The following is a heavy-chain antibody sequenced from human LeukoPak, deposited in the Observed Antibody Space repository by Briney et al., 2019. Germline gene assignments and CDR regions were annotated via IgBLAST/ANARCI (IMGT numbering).Heavy chain of an antibody. V-gene: IGHV3-48*02. CDR2: ISGSSTAT. D-gene: IGHD4-17*01. J-gene: IGHJ3*02. CDR1: GVTFSSSN. CDR3: ARERVTTGGDAFEI. Sequence: PGGSLRLSCAASGVTFSSSNMHWVRQASGKGLEWLSFISGSSTATQYAESVKGRFTISRDIGRKALYLQMNSLRDEDTAIYYCARERVTTGGDAFEIWGQGTMVTVSS.